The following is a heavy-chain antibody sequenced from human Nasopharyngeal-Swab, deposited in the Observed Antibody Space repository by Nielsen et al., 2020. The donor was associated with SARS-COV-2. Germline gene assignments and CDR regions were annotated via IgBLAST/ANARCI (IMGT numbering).Heavy chain of an antibody. Sequence: WIRQPPGKGLEWISYISDDNTIFYADSVKGRFTISRDNAKNSLYLHMNSLRDEDTALYYCARDSELLTNYYGLDYWGQGTLVTVFS. D-gene: IGHD3-9*01. V-gene: IGHV3-69-1*02. J-gene: IGHJ4*02. CDR2: ISDDNTI. CDR3: ARDSELLTNYYGLDY.